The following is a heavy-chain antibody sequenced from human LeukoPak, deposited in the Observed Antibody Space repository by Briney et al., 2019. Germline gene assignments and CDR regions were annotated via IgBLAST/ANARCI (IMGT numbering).Heavy chain of an antibody. Sequence: GGSLRLSCGASGFTFRNFWMNWVRQAPGKGLEWVANIKDDGSDKYYVDSVKGRFTISKDNAKNSLFLQMNSLRAEDTAVYYCARGDYDFWSGYYHYMDVWGKGTTVTVSS. D-gene: IGHD3-3*01. V-gene: IGHV3-7*01. CDR2: IKDDGSDK. CDR3: ARGDYDFWSGYYHYMDV. CDR1: GFTFRNFW. J-gene: IGHJ6*03.